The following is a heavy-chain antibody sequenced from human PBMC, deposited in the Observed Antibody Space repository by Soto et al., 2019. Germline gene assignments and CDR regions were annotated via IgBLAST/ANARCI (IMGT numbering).Heavy chain of an antibody. V-gene: IGHV3-23*01. J-gene: IGHJ5*02. CDR3: AKDTVYTPRGDYDWFDP. D-gene: IGHD4-17*01. CDR1: GFTFSSYA. CDR2: ISGSGGST. Sequence: PGGSLRLSCAASGFTFSSYAMSWVRQAPGKGLEWVSAISGSGGSTYYADSVKGRFTISRDNSKNTLYLQMNSLRAEDTAVYYCAKDTVYTPRGDYDWFDPWGQGTLVTVSS.